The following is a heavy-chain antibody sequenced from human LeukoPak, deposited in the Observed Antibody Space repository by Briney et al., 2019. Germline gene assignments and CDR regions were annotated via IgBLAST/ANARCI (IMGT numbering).Heavy chain of an antibody. CDR2: IWYDGSNK. Sequence: GGSLRLSCAASGFTFSSYGMHWVRQAPGKGLEWVAVIWYDGSNKYYADSVKGRFTISRDNSKNTLYLQMNSLRAEDTAVYYCARTAYGDYGFSDFYIRGPGTMVTVSS. J-gene: IGHJ3*02. CDR1: GFTFSSYG. V-gene: IGHV3-33*01. D-gene: IGHD4-17*01. CDR3: ARTAYGDYGFSDFYI.